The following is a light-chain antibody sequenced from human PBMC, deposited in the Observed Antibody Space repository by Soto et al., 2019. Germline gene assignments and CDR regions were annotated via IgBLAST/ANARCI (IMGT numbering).Light chain of an antibody. CDR3: NSYTTTSSWV. J-gene: IGLJ3*02. V-gene: IGLV2-14*01. CDR1: SSDIGGCNY. Sequence: QSALTQPASVSGSPGQSITISCTGTSSDIGGCNYVSWYQQHPGKAPKLIIYEVTNRPSGVSNRFSGSKSGNTASLTISGLQAEDEADYYCNSYTTTSSWVFGGGTQLTVL. CDR2: EVT.